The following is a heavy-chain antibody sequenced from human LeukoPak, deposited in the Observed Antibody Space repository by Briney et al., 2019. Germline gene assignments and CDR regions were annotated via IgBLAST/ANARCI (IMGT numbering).Heavy chain of an antibody. J-gene: IGHJ5*02. V-gene: IGHV4-61*02. CDR3: ARDSVSRFDP. CDR2: IYTSGST. Sequence: SQTLSLXCTVSGGSISSGSYYWSWIRQPAGKGLEWIGRIYTSGSTNYNPSLKSRVTISVDTSKNQFSLKLSSVTAADTAVYYCARDSVSRFDPWGQGTLVTVSS. D-gene: IGHD5/OR15-5a*01. CDR1: GGSISSGSYY.